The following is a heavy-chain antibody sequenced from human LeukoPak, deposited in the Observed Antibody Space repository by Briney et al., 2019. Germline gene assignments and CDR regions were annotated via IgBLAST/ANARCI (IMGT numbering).Heavy chain of an antibody. D-gene: IGHD2-8*01. Sequence: GRSLRLSCAASGFTFDDYAIHWVRQAPGKGLEWVSGISWNGAKIVYADSVKGRFTISRDNAENSLYLQMDSLGTEDTALYYCAKETHSTMVPGYAFDIWGQGTMVTVSS. CDR2: ISWNGAKI. V-gene: IGHV3-9*01. CDR3: AKETHSTMVPGYAFDI. J-gene: IGHJ3*02. CDR1: GFTFDDYA.